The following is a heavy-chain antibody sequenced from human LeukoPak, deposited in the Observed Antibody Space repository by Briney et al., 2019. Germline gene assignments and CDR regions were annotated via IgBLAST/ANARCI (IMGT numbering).Heavy chain of an antibody. CDR1: GGSFSGYY. D-gene: IGHD5-12*01. J-gene: IGHJ4*02. CDR3: ASRSSGYEFLR. Sequence: PSETLSLTCAVYGGSFSGYYWSWIRQPPGKGLEWIGEINHSGSTNYNPSLKSRVNISVDTSKNQFSLKLSSLTAADTAAYYCASRSSGYEFLRWGQGTLVTVSS. CDR2: INHSGST. V-gene: IGHV4-34*01.